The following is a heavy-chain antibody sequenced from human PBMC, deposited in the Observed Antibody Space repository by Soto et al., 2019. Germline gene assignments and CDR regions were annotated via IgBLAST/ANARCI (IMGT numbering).Heavy chain of an antibody. CDR2: INPSGGST. J-gene: IGHJ6*02. CDR3: ARGGGYYDILTGYYYYGMDV. Sequence: ASVKVSCKASGYTFTSYYMHWVRQAPGQGLEWMGIINPSGGSTSYAQKFQGRVTMTRDTSTSTVYMELSSLRSEDTAVYYCARGGGYYDILTGYYYYGMDVWGQGTTVTVSS. CDR1: GYTFTSYY. V-gene: IGHV1-46*03. D-gene: IGHD3-9*01.